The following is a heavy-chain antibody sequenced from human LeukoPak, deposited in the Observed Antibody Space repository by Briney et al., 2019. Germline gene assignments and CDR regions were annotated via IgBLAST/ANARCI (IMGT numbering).Heavy chain of an antibody. J-gene: IGHJ4*02. CDR2: TSSSDPGT. V-gene: IGHV3-23*01. D-gene: IGHD3-22*01. CDR1: GFPLSSYA. CDR3: AREYYDSSGYYKYFFDY. Sequence: GGSLRLSCAASGFPLSSYAMSWVPQASGKGLEWVSATSSSDPGTYYADSVRGRFTISRDNSKNTLYLQLNSLRVEDAGVYYCAREYYDSSGYYKYFFDYWGQGTLVTVSS.